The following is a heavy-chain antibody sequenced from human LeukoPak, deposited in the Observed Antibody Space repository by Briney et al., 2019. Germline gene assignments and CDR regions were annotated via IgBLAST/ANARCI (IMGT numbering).Heavy chain of an antibody. V-gene: IGHV3-23*01. CDR3: AKTRFGESGFDY. J-gene: IGHJ4*02. Sequence: GGSLRLSCAASGFTFSSYAMSWVRQAPGKGLEWVSAISGSGGGTYYADSVKGRFTISRDNSKNTLYLQMNSLRAEDTAVYYCAKTRFGESGFDYWGRGTLVTVSS. CDR1: GFTFSSYA. D-gene: IGHD3-10*01. CDR2: ISGSGGGT.